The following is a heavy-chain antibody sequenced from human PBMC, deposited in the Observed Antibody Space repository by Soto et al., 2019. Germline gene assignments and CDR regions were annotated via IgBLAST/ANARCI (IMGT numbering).Heavy chain of an antibody. CDR3: ERERPLKTYYGMDV. CDR1: GDSVSSNSAA. J-gene: IGHJ6*02. Sequence: SQTLSLTCAISGDSVSSNSAAWNWIRQSPSRGLEWLGRTFYRSKWYNDYAVSVKSRITIKQDTSKNQFSLQLNSVTPEDMAVYYCERERPLKTYYGMDVWGQGTAVTVSS. V-gene: IGHV6-1*01. D-gene: IGHD2-8*01. CDR2: TFYRSKWYN.